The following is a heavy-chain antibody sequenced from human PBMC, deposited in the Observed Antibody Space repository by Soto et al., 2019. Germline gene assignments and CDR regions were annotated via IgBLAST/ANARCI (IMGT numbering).Heavy chain of an antibody. CDR3: ARRERYYGSPGWFDP. J-gene: IGHJ5*01. CDR2: VYYNENT. CDR1: GASINNFAYY. D-gene: IGHD3-10*01. V-gene: IGHV4-39*01. Sequence: SETLSLTCSVSGASINNFAYYWGWIRQPPGKGLEWIGTVYYNENTYYNPSLKSRVAISVDTAKNQFSLNLRSVTAADTAIYFCARRERYYGSPGWFDPWGQGTLVTVYS.